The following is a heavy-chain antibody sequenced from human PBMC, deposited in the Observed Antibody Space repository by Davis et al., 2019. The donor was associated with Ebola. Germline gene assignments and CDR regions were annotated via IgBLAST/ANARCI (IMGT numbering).Heavy chain of an antibody. CDR3: ARDGGYFNLVDV. Sequence: PSETLSLTCTVSGGSISSRSSYCGWIRQPPGKGLEWIGSINYSGTTYYNPSLKSRVTISVDTSKNQFSLTLNSVTAADTAVYYCARDGGYFNLVDVWGRGTLVTVSS. CDR1: GGSISSRSSY. CDR2: INYSGTT. J-gene: IGHJ2*01. V-gene: IGHV4-39*07. D-gene: IGHD5-12*01.